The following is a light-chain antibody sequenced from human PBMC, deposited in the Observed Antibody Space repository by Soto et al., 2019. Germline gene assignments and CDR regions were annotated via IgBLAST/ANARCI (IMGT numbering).Light chain of an antibody. V-gene: IGKV3-15*01. CDR2: GAS. CDR3: QQYNSWPLT. J-gene: IGKJ4*01. CDR1: QSVSSK. Sequence: EIVMTQSPATLSVSPGEGATLSCKASQSVSSKVAWYQQKPGQAPRLIIYGASIRATAIPGRFSGSGSGTDFTLTISSLQSEDLAVYYCQQYNSWPLTFGGGTKVEIK.